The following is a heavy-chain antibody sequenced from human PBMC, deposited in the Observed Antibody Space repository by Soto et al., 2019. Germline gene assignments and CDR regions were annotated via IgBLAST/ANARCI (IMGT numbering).Heavy chain of an antibody. Sequence: GGSLRLSCAASGFTFSSYGMHWVRQAPGKGLEWVAVISYDGSNKYYADSVKGRFTISRDNSKNTLYLQMNSLRAEDTAVYYCAKSLTIGGVIVHSFDYWGQGTLVTVSS. J-gene: IGHJ4*02. D-gene: IGHD3-16*02. CDR2: ISYDGSNK. CDR1: GFTFSSYG. V-gene: IGHV3-30*18. CDR3: AKSLTIGGVIVHSFDY.